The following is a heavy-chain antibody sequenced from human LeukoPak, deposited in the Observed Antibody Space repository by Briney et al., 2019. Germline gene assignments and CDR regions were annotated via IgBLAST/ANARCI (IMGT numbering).Heavy chain of an antibody. Sequence: ASVKVSCKASGYTFTGYDINWVRQATGQGLEWMGWMNPNSGNTGYAQKFQGRVTITADESTSTAYMELSSLRSEDTAVYYCAVDYCSSTSCLKRRNWFDPWGQGTLVTVSS. CDR3: AVDYCSSTSCLKRRNWFDP. J-gene: IGHJ5*02. CDR2: MNPNSGNT. D-gene: IGHD2-2*01. V-gene: IGHV1-8*03. CDR1: GYTFTGYD.